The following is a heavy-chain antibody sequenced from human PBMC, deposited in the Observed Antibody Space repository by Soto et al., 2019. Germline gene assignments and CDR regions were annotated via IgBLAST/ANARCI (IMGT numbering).Heavy chain of an antibody. J-gene: IGHJ4*02. D-gene: IGHD2-8*02. Sequence: SETLSLTCTVSGASIAGSSYWSGIRQPAGKGLEWIGRFSLSGTTNYSPSLRSRVTMSADVSKNQFSLRLTSVTAADTALYYCARGMTPPGAPAWYYFDSWGQGTLVTVSS. CDR2: FSLSGTT. V-gene: IGHV4-4*07. CDR1: GASIAGSSY. CDR3: ARGMTPPGAPAWYYFDS.